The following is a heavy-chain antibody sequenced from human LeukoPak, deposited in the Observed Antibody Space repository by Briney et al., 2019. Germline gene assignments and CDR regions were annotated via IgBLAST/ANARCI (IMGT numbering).Heavy chain of an antibody. J-gene: IGHJ4*02. CDR2: IYTTGMT. CDR3: ARAGYTISSYRFDY. CDR1: GGSINSYW. D-gene: IGHD3-16*02. V-gene: IGHV4-4*07. Sequence: PSETLSLTCSVSGGSINSYWWSWIRQPAGKGLEFIGRIYTTGMTNYNPSLKSRVFMSVDTSKNQFSLELRSVTAADTAVYFCARAGYTISSYRFDYWGQGALVTVSS.